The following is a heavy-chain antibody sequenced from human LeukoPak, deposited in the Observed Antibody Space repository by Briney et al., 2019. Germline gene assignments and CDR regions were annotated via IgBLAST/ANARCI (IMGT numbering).Heavy chain of an antibody. CDR1: GGSFSGYY. J-gene: IGHJ4*02. Sequence: PSETLSLTCAVYGGSFSGYYWSWIRQPPGKGLEWIGEINHSGSTNYNPSLKSRVTISVDTSKNQFSLKLSSVTAADTAVYYCARRSQWLPAFDYWGQGTLVTVSS. V-gene: IGHV4-34*01. CDR3: ARRSQWLPAFDY. D-gene: IGHD3-22*01. CDR2: INHSGST.